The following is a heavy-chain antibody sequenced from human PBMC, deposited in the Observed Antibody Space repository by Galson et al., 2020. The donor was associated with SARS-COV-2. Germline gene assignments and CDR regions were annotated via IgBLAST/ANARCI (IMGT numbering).Heavy chain of an antibody. CDR2: MNPNSGNT. CDR3: AREVDIAAAGHQTYYYYYMDV. Sequence: ASVKVSCKASGYTFTSYDINWVRQATGQGLEWMGWMNPNSGNTGYAQKFQGRVTMTRNTSISTAYMELSSLRSEDTAVYYCAREVDIAAAGHQTYYYYYMDVWGKGTTVTVSS. D-gene: IGHD6-13*01. CDR1: GYTFTSYD. J-gene: IGHJ6*03. V-gene: IGHV1-8*01.